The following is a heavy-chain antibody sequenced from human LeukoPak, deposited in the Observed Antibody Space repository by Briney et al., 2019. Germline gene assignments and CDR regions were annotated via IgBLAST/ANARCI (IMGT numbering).Heavy chain of an antibody. V-gene: IGHV4-39*07. CDR2: IYYSGST. CDR1: GGSISSSSYY. J-gene: IGHJ4*02. CDR3: ARAVAGRSFDY. D-gene: IGHD6-19*01. Sequence: KSSETLSLTCTVSGGSISSSSYYWGWIRQPPGKGLEWIGSIYYSGSTYYNPSLKSRVTISVDTSKNQFSLKLSSVTAADTAVYYCARAVAGRSFDYWGQGTLVTVSS.